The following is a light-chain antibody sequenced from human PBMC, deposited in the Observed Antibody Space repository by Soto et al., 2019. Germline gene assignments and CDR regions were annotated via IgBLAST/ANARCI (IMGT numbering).Light chain of an antibody. CDR2: MSS. V-gene: IGKV2-28*01. CDR3: MQALETSYS. CDR1: QSLLDRLGYNY. J-gene: IGKJ2*03. Sequence: DLVMTQPPLSLPVTPGEAASISCRSSQSLLDRLGYNYLDWYVQKPGQSPQLLIYMSSNRSSGVPDRFSGSGSGTHFTLTISNVEAEDVGVYYCMQALETSYSFGQGTKLEI.